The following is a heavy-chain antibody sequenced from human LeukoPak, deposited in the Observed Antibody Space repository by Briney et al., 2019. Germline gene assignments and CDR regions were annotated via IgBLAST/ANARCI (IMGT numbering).Heavy chain of an antibody. J-gene: IGHJ5*02. D-gene: IGHD3-22*01. CDR1: GGSFSGYY. CDR2: INHSGST. V-gene: IGHV4-34*01. Sequence: PSETLSLTCAVYGGSFSGYYWSWIRQPPGKGLEWIGEINHSGSTNYNPSLKSRVTISVDTSKNQFSLKLSSVTAADTAVYYCVRGRRVYYYDSSGYHPAWGQGTLVTVSS. CDR3: VRGRRVYYYDSSGYHPA.